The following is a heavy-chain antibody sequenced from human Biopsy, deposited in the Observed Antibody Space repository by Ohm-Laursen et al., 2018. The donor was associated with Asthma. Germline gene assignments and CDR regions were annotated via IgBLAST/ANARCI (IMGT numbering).Heavy chain of an antibody. Sequence: TLSLTCAVSGGSISSGGYSWSWIRQPPGKGLEWIGYIYHSRSTYYNPSLKSRVTISVDRSKNQFSLKLSSVTAADTAVYYCARVKDGYNFDYWGQGTLVTVSS. CDR3: ARVKDGYNFDY. CDR2: IYHSRST. J-gene: IGHJ4*02. CDR1: GGSISSGGYS. D-gene: IGHD5-24*01. V-gene: IGHV4-30-2*01.